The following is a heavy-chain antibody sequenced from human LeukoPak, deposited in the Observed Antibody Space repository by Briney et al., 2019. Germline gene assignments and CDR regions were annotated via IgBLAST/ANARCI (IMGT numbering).Heavy chain of an antibody. CDR2: IYSDGST. CDR3: ASGYYYDSSAPLGY. V-gene: IGHV3-53*01. Sequence: GGSLRLSCAASGFTVSSNYMSWVRQAPGKGLEWVSVIYSDGSTYYADSVKGGFTISRDNSKNSLYLQMNSLRGEDTAVYYCASGYYYDSSAPLGYWGQGTLVTVSS. CDR1: GFTVSSNY. D-gene: IGHD3-22*01. J-gene: IGHJ4*02.